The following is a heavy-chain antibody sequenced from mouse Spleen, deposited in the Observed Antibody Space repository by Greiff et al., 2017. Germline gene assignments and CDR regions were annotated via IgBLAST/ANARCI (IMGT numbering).Heavy chain of an antibody. J-gene: IGHJ3*01. V-gene: IGHV5-6*01. D-gene: IGHD2-1*01. Sequence: EVQVVESGGDLVKPGGSLKLSCAASGFTFSSYGMSWVRQTPDKRLEWVATISSGGSYTYYPDSVKGRFTISRDNAKNTLYLQMSSLKSEDTAMYYCARHYGNLFAYWGQGTLVTVSA. CDR2: ISSGGSYT. CDR1: GFTFSSYG. CDR3: ARHYGNLFAY.